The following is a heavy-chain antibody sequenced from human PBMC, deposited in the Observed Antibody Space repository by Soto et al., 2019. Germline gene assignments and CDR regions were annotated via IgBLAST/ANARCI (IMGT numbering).Heavy chain of an antibody. D-gene: IGHD5-12*01. CDR2: ISGSAGST. Sequence: EVQLLESGGGLVQPGGSLRLSCAASGFTFSSYAMSWVRQAPGKGLEWVSAISGSAGSTYYAASVKGRFTISRDNSKNTLYLQMNSVRAEDTAVYYCAKEGLVDTIFHWGQGTLVTVSS. CDR3: AKEGLVDTIFH. V-gene: IGHV3-23*01. J-gene: IGHJ4*02. CDR1: GFTFSSYA.